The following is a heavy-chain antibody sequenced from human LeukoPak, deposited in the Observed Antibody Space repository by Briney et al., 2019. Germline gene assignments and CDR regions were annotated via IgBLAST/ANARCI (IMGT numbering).Heavy chain of an antibody. D-gene: IGHD3-22*01. V-gene: IGHV3-48*03. J-gene: IGHJ4*02. Sequence: PGGSLRLSCAASGFTFSSYEMNWVRQAPGKGLEWVSYISRSGSIIYYADSVKGRFTISRDNAKNSLYLQMNSLGAEDTAVYYCARLYYYDSSGSDYWGQGTLVTVSS. CDR3: ARLYYYDSSGSDY. CDR1: GFTFSSYE. CDR2: ISRSGSII.